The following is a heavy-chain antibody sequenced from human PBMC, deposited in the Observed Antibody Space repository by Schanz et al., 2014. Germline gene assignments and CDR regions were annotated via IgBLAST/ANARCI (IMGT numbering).Heavy chain of an antibody. J-gene: IGHJ4*02. CDR2: INPSGGGT. D-gene: IGHD6-13*01. V-gene: IGHV1-46*02. Sequence: QVQLVQSGAEVKKPGASVKVSCEASRYTFNTYGLNWVRQAPGQGLEWMGIINPSGGGTSYALRFQGRVTMTRDTSTSTVYMELSSLRSEDTAVYYCARDGVDAAAGGNYWGQGTLVTVSS. CDR1: RYTFNTYG. CDR3: ARDGVDAAAGGNY.